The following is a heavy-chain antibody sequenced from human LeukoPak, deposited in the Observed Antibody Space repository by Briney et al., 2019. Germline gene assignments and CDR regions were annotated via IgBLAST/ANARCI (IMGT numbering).Heavy chain of an antibody. CDR2: IHPSGIT. CDR1: GGSLTIGSHY. D-gene: IGHD5-24*01. J-gene: IGHJ4*02. V-gene: IGHV4-31*03. CDR3: ARGQDAFKTGY. Sequence: SQTLSLTCTVSGGSLTIGSHYWTWIRQHPGKGLEWIGYIHPSGITDYNPSLQSRVTMSLDTSQNQFTLKLTSVTAADTAIYYCARGQDAFKTGYWGQGTLVTVSS.